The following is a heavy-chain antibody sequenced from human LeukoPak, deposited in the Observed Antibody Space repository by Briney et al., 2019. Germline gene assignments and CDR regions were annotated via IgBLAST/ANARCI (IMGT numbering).Heavy chain of an antibody. D-gene: IGHD5-24*01. J-gene: IGHJ2*01. CDR1: GGSISSYY. CDR3: ARGGDGYTTYWYFDL. V-gene: IGHV4-59*12. Sequence: SETLSLTCTVSGGSISSYYWSWIRQPPGKGLEWIGYIYYSGSTRYNPSLESRVTMSVDTSKNQFSLKLTSVTAADTAVYYYARGGDGYTTYWYFDLWGRGTLVTVSS. CDR2: IYYSGST.